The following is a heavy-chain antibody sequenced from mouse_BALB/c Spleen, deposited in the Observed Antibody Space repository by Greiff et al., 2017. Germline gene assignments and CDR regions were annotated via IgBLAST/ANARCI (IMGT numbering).Heavy chain of an antibody. Sequence: VQLQESGAELARPGASVKLSCKASGYTFTSYWMQWVKQRPGQGLEWIGAIYPGDGDTRYTQKFKGKATLTADKSSSTAYMQLSSLASEDSAVYYCAKGRWGGAMDYWGQGTSVTVSS. CDR2: IYPGDGDT. CDR3: AKGRWGGAMDY. V-gene: IGHV1-87*01. CDR1: GYTFTSYW. J-gene: IGHJ4*01. D-gene: IGHD2-3*01.